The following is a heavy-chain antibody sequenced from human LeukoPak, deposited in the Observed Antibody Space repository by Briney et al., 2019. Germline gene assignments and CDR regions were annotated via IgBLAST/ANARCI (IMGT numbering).Heavy chain of an antibody. V-gene: IGHV4-59*01. Sequence: PSETLSLTCTVSGASISSYYWSWIRQPPGKELEWIAYIYYSGSTNYNPSLKSRVTIPVDTSKNQFSLKLSSVTAADTAVYYCARGGVYFEYWGQGTLVTVSS. CDR2: IYYSGST. CDR1: GASISSYY. CDR3: ARGGVYFEY. J-gene: IGHJ4*02. D-gene: IGHD3-16*01.